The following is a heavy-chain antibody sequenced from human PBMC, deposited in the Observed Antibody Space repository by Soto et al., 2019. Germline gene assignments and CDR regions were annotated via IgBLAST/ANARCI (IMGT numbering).Heavy chain of an antibody. CDR3: VAAAAPHSSGYYDFDY. J-gene: IGHJ4*02. CDR1: GFTFTSSA. Sequence: SVKVSYKASGFTFTSSAVQWVRQARGQRLEWIGWIVVGSGNTNYAQKFQERVTITRDMSTSTAYLELSSLISEDTAVFYCVAAAAPHSSGYYDFDYWAQETLVTVSS. V-gene: IGHV1-58*01. D-gene: IGHD3-22*01. CDR2: IVVGSGNT.